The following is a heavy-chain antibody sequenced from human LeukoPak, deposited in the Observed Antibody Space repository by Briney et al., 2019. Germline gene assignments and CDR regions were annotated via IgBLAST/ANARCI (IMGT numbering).Heavy chain of an antibody. V-gene: IGHV3-30*02. Sequence: GGSLRLSCAASGFTFSSYGMHWVRHAPGKGLEWVAFIRYDGSNKYYADSVKGRFTISRDNSKNTLYLQMNSLRAEDTAVYYCAKDLQWFGELFHDAFDIWGQGTMVTVSS. CDR2: IRYDGSNK. D-gene: IGHD3-10*01. CDR3: AKDLQWFGELFHDAFDI. CDR1: GFTFSSYG. J-gene: IGHJ3*02.